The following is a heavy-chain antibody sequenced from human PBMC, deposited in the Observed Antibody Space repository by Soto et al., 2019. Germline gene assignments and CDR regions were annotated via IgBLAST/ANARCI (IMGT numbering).Heavy chain of an antibody. Sequence: ESGGGLVQPGRSLRLSCAASGFTFDDYAMHWVRQAPGKGLEWVSGISWNSGSISYADSVKGRFTISRDNAKNSLYLQMNSLRAEDTALYYCATEGSGWQDGYWGQGTLVTVSS. D-gene: IGHD6-19*01. J-gene: IGHJ4*02. CDR1: GFTFDDYA. V-gene: IGHV3-9*01. CDR3: ATEGSGWQDGY. CDR2: ISWNSGSI.